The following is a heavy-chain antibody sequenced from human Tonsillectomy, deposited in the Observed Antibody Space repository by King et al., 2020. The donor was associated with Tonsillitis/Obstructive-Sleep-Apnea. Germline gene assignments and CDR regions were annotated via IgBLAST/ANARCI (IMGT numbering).Heavy chain of an antibody. Sequence: VQLVESGGGLVQPGGSLRLSCAASGFTFSTYWMSWVRQAPGKGLEWVANIKQDGSEKYYVDSVKGRLTISRDNAKNSLYLQMNSLRAEDTAVYYCASNRRATGWVKNSGWQLNYWGQGTLVTVSA. D-gene: IGHD6-19*01. J-gene: IGHJ4*02. V-gene: IGHV3-7*02. CDR2: IKQDGSEK. CDR1: GFTFSTYW. CDR3: ASNRRATGWVKNSGWQLNY.